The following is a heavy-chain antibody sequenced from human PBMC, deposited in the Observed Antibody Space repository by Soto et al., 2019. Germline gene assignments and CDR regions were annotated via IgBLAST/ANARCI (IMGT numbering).Heavy chain of an antibody. D-gene: IGHD3-10*01. CDR1: GWSFRGSY. V-gene: IGHV4-34*01. Sequence: SETLSLTGAVYGWSFRGSYWSWIRQPPGKGLEWIGEINHSGSTNYNPSLKSRVTISVDTSKNQFSLKLSSVTAADTAVYYCARGSSYYGSFMDVWGQGTTVTVSS. CDR3: ARGSSYYGSFMDV. J-gene: IGHJ6*02. CDR2: INHSGST.